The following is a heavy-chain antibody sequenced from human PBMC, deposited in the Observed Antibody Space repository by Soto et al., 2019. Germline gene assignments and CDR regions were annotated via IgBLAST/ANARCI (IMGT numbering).Heavy chain of an antibody. CDR3: AGGDRGNILVMVGAGPGDYGIDI. J-gene: IGHJ6*02. V-gene: IGHV3-30-3*01. CDR2: IAYDGSNA. Sequence: QVQLVESGGGVVQPGGSLRLSCAASGFTVRNYAMHWVRQAPGKGLECLAVIAYDGSNAFYRDSVKGRFTISRDNSMNTLYPHLNRLRSDYTGVYYCAGGDRGNILVMVGAGPGDYGIDIGGQGTTVTVSS. CDR1: GFTVRNYA. D-gene: IGHD2-15*01.